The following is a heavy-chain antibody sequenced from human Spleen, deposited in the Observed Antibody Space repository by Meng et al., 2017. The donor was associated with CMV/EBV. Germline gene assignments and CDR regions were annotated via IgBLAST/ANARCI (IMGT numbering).Heavy chain of an antibody. D-gene: IGHD3-22*01. CDR3: ASDSPLGYYYDISGSSAIDY. Sequence: ASVKVSCKASGYSFTSYSMSWVRQAPGQGLEWMGWLSTYNGDTNNAQKLQGRDTLTTDTSTNTVYMELRSLRSDDTAVYYCASDSPLGYYYDISGSSAIDYWGQGTLVTVSS. CDR1: GYSFTSYS. CDR2: LSTYNGDT. J-gene: IGHJ4*02. V-gene: IGHV1-18*01.